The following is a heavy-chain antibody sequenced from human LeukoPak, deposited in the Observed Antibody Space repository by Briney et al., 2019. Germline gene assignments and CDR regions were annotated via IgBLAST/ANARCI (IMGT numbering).Heavy chain of an antibody. J-gene: IGHJ4*02. CDR3: ASREWDLGTYYTRLAY. D-gene: IGHD1-26*01. CDR2: IIPKFRTG. Sequence: ASVKVSCKASGGTFSLLAISWVRQAPGQGLEWMGGIIPKFRTGNYAQKFQDRVTFDADESTSTAYMELRSLRSEDTAVYYCASREWDLGTYYTRLAYWGQGTLVTVSS. CDR1: GGTFSLLA. V-gene: IGHV1-69*13.